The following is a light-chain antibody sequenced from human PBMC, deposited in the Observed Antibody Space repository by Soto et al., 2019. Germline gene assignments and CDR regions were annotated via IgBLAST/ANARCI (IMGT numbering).Light chain of an antibody. Sequence: QSVLTQPASVSGSPGQSITISCTGTSSDVGGYNYVSWYQQHPGKAPKLIIYEVTKRPSGVSYRFSGSKSGNTASLTISGLHPEDEADYYCSSSTGRTTCYVFGTGTKVTVL. CDR3: SSSTGRTTCYV. V-gene: IGLV2-14*01. CDR2: EVT. CDR1: SSDVGGYNY. J-gene: IGLJ1*01.